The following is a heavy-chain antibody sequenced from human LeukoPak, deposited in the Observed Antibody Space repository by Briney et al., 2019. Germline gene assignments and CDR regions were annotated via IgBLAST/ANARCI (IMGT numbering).Heavy chain of an antibody. CDR2: IYYSGST. CDR3: ARNTGYSYGIRVRYYFDY. CDR1: GGSISSYY. V-gene: IGHV4-59*01. J-gene: IGHJ4*02. Sequence: SETLSLTCTVSGGSISSYYWSWVRQPPGKGLEWIGYIYYSGSTNYNPSLKSRVTISVDTSKNQFPLKLSSVTAADTAVYYCARNTGYSYGIRVRYYFDYWGQGTLVTVSS. D-gene: IGHD5-18*01.